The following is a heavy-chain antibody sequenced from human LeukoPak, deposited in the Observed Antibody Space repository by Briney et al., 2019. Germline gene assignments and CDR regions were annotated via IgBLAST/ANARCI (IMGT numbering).Heavy chain of an antibody. CDR1: GYTFTSYG. CDR2: ISAYNGNT. J-gene: IGHJ4*02. Sequence: ASVKVSCKASGYTFTSYGTSWVRQAPGQGLEWMRWISAYNGNTNYAQKLQGRVTMTTDTSTSTAYMELRSLRSDDTAVYYCARAIAVADPYYFDYWGQGTLVTVSS. D-gene: IGHD6-19*01. CDR3: ARAIAVADPYYFDY. V-gene: IGHV1-18*01.